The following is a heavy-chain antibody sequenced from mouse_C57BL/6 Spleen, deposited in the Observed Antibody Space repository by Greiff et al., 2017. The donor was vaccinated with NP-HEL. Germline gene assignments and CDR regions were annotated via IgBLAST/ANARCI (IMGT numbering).Heavy chain of an antibody. D-gene: IGHD1-1*01. V-gene: IGHV5-17*01. Sequence: VQLKESGGGLVKPGGSLKLSCAASGFTFSDYGMHWVRQAPEKGLEWVAYISSGSSTIYYADTVKGRFTISQDNAKNTLFLQMTSLRSEDTAMYYCARDYYGSSYYFDYWGPCTTLTVSS. J-gene: IGHJ2*01. CDR2: ISSGSSTI. CDR3: ARDYYGSSYYFDY. CDR1: GFTFSDYG.